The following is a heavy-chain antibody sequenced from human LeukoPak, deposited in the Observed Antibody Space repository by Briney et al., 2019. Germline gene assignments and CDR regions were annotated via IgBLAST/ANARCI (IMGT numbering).Heavy chain of an antibody. CDR1: GFTFSRFG. J-gene: IGHJ4*02. V-gene: IGHV3-48*04. CDR2: ISSGSSTI. CDR3: DGRDF. Sequence: GSLRLSCAASGFTFSRFGMNWVRQAPGKGLEWLSYISSGSSTIYYADSVKGRFAIPRDNAKNSLYLQMNSLRAEDTAVYYCDGRDFWGQGTLVTVSS. D-gene: IGHD4-17*01.